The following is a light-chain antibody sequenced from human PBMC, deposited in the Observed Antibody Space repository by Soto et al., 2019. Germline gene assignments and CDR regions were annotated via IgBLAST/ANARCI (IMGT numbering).Light chain of an antibody. Sequence: QSVLTQPPSVSGAPGQRVTISCTGSSSNIGAGYDVHWYQQLPGTAPKFLIYGNNNRPSGVPDRFSGSKSGTSASLAITGLHAEDEADYYCQSYDSSLSALVFGGGTKVTVL. CDR3: QSYDSSLSALV. CDR1: SSNIGAGYD. J-gene: IGLJ2*01. CDR2: GNN. V-gene: IGLV1-40*01.